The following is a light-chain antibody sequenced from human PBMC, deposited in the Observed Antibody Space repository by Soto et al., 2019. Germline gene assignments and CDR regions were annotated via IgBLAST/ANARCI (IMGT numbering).Light chain of an antibody. CDR1: QSVNTN. CDR2: GAS. Sequence: TQSPATLSLSPGERVTLSCRASQSVNTNLAWYQQKPGQAPRLLIYGASTRATGIPARFSGSGSGTEFTLAISSLQSEDFAVYYCQQYNNWPPWTFGQGTKVDIK. J-gene: IGKJ1*01. V-gene: IGKV3-15*01. CDR3: QQYNNWPPWT.